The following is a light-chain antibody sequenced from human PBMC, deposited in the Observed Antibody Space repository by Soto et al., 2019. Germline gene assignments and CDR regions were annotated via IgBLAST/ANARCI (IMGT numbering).Light chain of an antibody. Sequence: IMLSQSPATLSSFPGDRVTLSCRASQAVNTRLAWYQHKPGQAPRLLIYLASNRAAGVPARFSGSGSGTDFTLTISDVEPEDFAVYYCHQRQSWPRTFGQRTMVDI. V-gene: IGKV3-11*01. CDR1: QAVNTR. CDR2: LAS. CDR3: HQRQSWPRT. J-gene: IGKJ1*01.